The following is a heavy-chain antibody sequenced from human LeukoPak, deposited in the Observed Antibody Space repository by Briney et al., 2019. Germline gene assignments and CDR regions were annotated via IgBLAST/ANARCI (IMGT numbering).Heavy chain of an antibody. CDR2: IYYSGST. D-gene: IGHD3-3*01. Sequence: SETLSLTCTVSGGSISSYYWSWIRQPPGKGLEWIGYIYYSGSTNYNPSLKSRVTISVDTSKNQFSLKLSSVTAADTAVYYCARYGEAGITIFGVIIPIKNWFDPWGQGTLVTVSS. V-gene: IGHV4-59*01. CDR3: ARYGEAGITIFGVIIPIKNWFDP. CDR1: GGSISSYY. J-gene: IGHJ5*02.